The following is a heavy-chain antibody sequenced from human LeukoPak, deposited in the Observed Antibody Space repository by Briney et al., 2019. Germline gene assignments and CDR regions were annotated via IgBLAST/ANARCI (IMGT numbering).Heavy chain of an antibody. CDR1: GFTFSSYA. V-gene: IGHV3-64*01. Sequence: GGSLRLSCAASGFTFSSYAMHWVRQAPGKGLEYVSAISSNGGSTYYANSVKGRFTISRDNSKNTLYLQMNSLRAEDTAVYYCARDKGSTIFGVVIPQLDYWGQGTLVTVSS. D-gene: IGHD3-3*01. CDR2: ISSNGGST. CDR3: ARDKGSTIFGVVIPQLDY. J-gene: IGHJ4*02.